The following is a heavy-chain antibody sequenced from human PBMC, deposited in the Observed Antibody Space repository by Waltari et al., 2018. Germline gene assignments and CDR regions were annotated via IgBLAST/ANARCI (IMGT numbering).Heavy chain of an antibody. Sequence: QVQLVQSGAEVKKPGSSVKVSCKASGGTFSSYAISWVRQATGQGLEWMGGIIPIFGTANYAQKFQGRVTITADKSTSTAYMELSSLRSEDTAVYYCARVYYDILTGYPLFDYWGQGTLVTVSS. D-gene: IGHD3-9*01. V-gene: IGHV1-69*14. J-gene: IGHJ4*02. CDR3: ARVYYDILTGYPLFDY. CDR1: GGTFSSYA. CDR2: IIPIFGTA.